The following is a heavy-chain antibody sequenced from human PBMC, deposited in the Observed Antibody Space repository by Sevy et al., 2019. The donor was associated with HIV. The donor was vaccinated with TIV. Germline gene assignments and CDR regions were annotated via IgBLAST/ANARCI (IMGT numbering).Heavy chain of an antibody. CDR1: GYTFTSYD. CDR3: AMPGYDFWSGYLPFDY. D-gene: IGHD3-3*01. CDR2: MNPNSGNT. Sequence: ASVKVSCKASGYTFTSYDINWVRQATGQGLEWMGWMNPNSGNTGYAQKFQGRVTMTRNTSISTAYMELSSLRSEDTAVYYCAMPGYDFWSGYLPFDYWGQGTLVTVSS. J-gene: IGHJ4*02. V-gene: IGHV1-8*01.